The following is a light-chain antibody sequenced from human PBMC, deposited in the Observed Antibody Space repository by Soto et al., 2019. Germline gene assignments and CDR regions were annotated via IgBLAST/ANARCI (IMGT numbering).Light chain of an antibody. V-gene: IGLV1-40*01. CDR3: QSYDSSLDASV. CDR2: GNS. CDR1: GSNE. Sequence: SALSQPPSVSGAPGQGVTISCTGSGSNEVHWYQQQPGRAPKLLIYGNSNRPSGVSDRFSASKSGTSASLTITGLQADDEADYYCQSYDSSLDASVFGTGTKVTVL. J-gene: IGLJ1*01.